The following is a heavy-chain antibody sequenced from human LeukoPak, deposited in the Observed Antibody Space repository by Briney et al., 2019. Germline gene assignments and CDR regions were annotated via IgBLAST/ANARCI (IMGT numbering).Heavy chain of an antibody. V-gene: IGHV3-23*01. CDR2: ITGRGDET. Sequence: GGSLRLSCAASGFIFSNYALMWVRQAPGKGLEWVSSITGRGDETFYADSVKGRFSLSRDNSKNMLYLQMYSLGAEDTAVYYCAKDGLPVLRYFDWLPYGMDVWGQGTTVTVSS. CDR3: AKDGLPVLRYFDWLPYGMDV. J-gene: IGHJ6*02. D-gene: IGHD3-9*01. CDR1: GFIFSNYA.